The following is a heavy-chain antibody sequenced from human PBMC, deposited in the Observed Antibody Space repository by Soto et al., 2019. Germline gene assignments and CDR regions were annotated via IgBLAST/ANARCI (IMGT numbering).Heavy chain of an antibody. D-gene: IGHD1-26*01. Sequence: QVQLQESGPGLVQASQTLSLTCTVSGGPITTGGHFWSWIRRSPGKGLEWIGYIYYSGTTHDNPSLKSRVTMSIDASKKQFSLNLRAVTAADTAVYYCARAVSGSYLDSWGQGTLVTVSS. J-gene: IGHJ4*02. CDR1: GGPITTGGHF. V-gene: IGHV4-31*03. CDR3: ARAVSGSYLDS. CDR2: IYYSGTT.